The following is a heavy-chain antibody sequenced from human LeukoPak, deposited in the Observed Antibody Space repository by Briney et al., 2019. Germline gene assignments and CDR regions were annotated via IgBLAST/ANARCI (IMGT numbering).Heavy chain of an antibody. V-gene: IGHV3-33*01. Sequence: SGGSLRLSCAASGFTFSSYGMHWVRQAPGKGLEWVAVIWYDGSNKYYADSVKGRFTISRDNSKNTLYLQMNSLRAEDTAVYYCARRLSTLNSGYEVDHWGQGTLVTVSS. D-gene: IGHD5-12*01. CDR1: GFTFSSYG. CDR2: IWYDGSNK. CDR3: ARRLSTLNSGYEVDH. J-gene: IGHJ4*02.